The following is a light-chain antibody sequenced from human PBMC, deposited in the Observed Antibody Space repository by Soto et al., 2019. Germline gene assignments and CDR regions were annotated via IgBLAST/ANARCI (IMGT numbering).Light chain of an antibody. J-gene: IGKJ1*01. Sequence: DIVMTQSPDSLAVSLGERATINCKSSQSVLYSSNNKNYLAWYQQKPGQPPKLLIYWASTRESGVPDRFSGRGSGTEFTLTISRVHAEDEAVYYCQQYYDAPQNFGQGTKVEVK. CDR1: QSVLYSSNNKNY. CDR2: WAS. CDR3: QQYYDAPQN. V-gene: IGKV4-1*01.